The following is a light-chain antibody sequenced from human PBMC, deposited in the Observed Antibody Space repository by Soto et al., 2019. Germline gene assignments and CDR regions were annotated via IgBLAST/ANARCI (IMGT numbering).Light chain of an antibody. CDR3: QQRSNWPST. CDR1: QSVSTS. V-gene: IGKV3-11*01. CDR2: DAS. Sequence: EIVLTQSPATLSLSPGERATLSCRASQSVSTSLAWYQQKPGQAPRLLIYDASNRATDIPVRFSGSGSATDFTLTISSLEPEDCAVYYCQQRSNWPSTFGQGTKLEIK. J-gene: IGKJ2*01.